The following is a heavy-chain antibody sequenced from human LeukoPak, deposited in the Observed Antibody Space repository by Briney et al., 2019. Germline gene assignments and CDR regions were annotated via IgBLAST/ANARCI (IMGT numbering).Heavy chain of an antibody. CDR3: ARDVSTQQWLSFYYYYYYMDV. Sequence: GGSVRLSCAASGFTFTKHWMSWVRQAPGKGLEWVANIKQDGSEKYYVDSVKGRFTMSRDNAKNSLYLQMYSLRAEDTAVYYCARDVSTQQWLSFYYYYYYMDVWGKGTTVTVSS. J-gene: IGHJ6*03. V-gene: IGHV3-7*01. CDR2: IKQDGSEK. D-gene: IGHD6-19*01. CDR1: GFTFTKHW.